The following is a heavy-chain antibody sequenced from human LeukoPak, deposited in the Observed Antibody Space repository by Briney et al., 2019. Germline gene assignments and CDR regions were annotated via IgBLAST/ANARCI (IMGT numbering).Heavy chain of an antibody. V-gene: IGHV3-48*02. CDR2: ISSSSSPI. Sequence: GRSLRLSCAASGFTFSSYSMNWVRQAPGKGLEWVSYISSSSSPIYYADSVKGRFTISRDNAKNSLYVHMNSLRDEDTAVYYCARGYGGITMVRGVNHNFDYWGQGTLVTVSS. D-gene: IGHD3-10*01. CDR3: ARGYGGITMVRGVNHNFDY. CDR1: GFTFSSYS. J-gene: IGHJ4*02.